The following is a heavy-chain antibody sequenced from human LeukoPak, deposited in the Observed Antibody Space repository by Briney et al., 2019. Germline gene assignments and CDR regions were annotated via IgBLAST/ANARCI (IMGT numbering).Heavy chain of an antibody. V-gene: IGHV3-30-3*01. D-gene: IGHD4-17*01. CDR1: GFTFSNLW. CDR2: ISYDGSNK. CDR3: ARDGPGGHTVTTYYSDY. Sequence: PGGSLRLSCAASGFTFSNLWMSWVRQAPGKGLEWVAVISYDGSNKYNADSVKGRFTISRDNSKNTLYLQMNSVRAEDTAVYYCARDGPGGHTVTTYYSDYWGQGTLVTVSS. J-gene: IGHJ4*02.